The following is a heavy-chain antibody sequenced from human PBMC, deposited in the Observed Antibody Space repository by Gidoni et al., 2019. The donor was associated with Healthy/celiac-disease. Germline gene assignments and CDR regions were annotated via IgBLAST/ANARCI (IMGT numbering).Heavy chain of an antibody. Sequence: QVQLVESGGGVVQPGRSLRLSCAASGFTFSSYAMHWVRQAPGKGLEWVAVISYDGSNKYYADSVKGRFTISRDNSKNTLYLQMNSLRAEDTAVYYCARDHYILTGRGGYGYWGQGTLVTVSS. D-gene: IGHD3-9*01. V-gene: IGHV3-30-3*01. CDR1: GFTFSSYA. J-gene: IGHJ4*02. CDR3: ARDHYILTGRGGYGY. CDR2: ISYDGSNK.